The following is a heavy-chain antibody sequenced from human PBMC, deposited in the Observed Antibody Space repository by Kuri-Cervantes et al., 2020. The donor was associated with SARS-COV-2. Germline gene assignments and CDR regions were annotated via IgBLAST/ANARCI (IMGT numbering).Heavy chain of an antibody. CDR3: ARHRYCWSGFNWFDP. J-gene: IGHJ5*02. V-gene: IGHV4-39*01. CDR2: VHYSGTT. D-gene: IGHD3-3*01. CDR1: GGSISTSSFY. Sequence: SETLSLTCTVSGGSISTSSFYWGWIRQPPGKGLEWIGSVHYSGTTSYNPSLKSRVSIYVDTSNNQFSLKLNSVTAADTAVYYCARHRYCWSGFNWFDPWGQGTLVTVSS.